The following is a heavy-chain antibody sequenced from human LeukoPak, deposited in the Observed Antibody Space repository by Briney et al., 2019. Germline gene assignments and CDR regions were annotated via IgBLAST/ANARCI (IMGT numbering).Heavy chain of an antibody. CDR1: GGSISSSSYY. CDR3: ARDGAEMATINDY. CDR2: IYNSGST. Sequence: SETLSLTCTVSGGSISSSSYYWGWIRQPPGKGLEWIGDIYNSGSTYYNPSLKSRVAISVDTSKNQFSLKLSSVTAADTAVYYCARDGAEMATINDYWGQGTLVTVSS. V-gene: IGHV4-39*07. J-gene: IGHJ4*02. D-gene: IGHD5-24*01.